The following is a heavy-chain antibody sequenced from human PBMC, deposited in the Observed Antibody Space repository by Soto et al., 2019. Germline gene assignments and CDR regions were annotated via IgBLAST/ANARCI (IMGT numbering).Heavy chain of an antibody. Sequence: QVQLVQSGAEMKKPGSSVKVSCQSSGGTFNTYAMNWVRQAPGQGPEWMGDISPMIGAANYAPKFQGTVTITADDSTGTSYMQVSSLTSEDTALYFCAREVQVHTPAFVYWGQGTLVTVSS. V-gene: IGHV1-69*19. J-gene: IGHJ4*02. CDR3: AREVQVHTPAFVY. CDR1: GGTFNTYA. CDR2: ISPMIGAA. D-gene: IGHD3-10*01.